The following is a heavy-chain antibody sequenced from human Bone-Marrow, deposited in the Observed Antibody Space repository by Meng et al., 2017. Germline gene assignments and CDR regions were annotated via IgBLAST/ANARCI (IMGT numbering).Heavy chain of an antibody. V-gene: IGHV1-18*01. CDR2: ISAYNGNT. CDR1: GYTFTSYG. CDR3: ARGNRLGTYYYDSSGTDY. D-gene: IGHD3-22*01. J-gene: IGHJ4*02. Sequence: ASVKVSCKASGYTFTSYGISWVRQAPGQGLEWMGWISAYNGNTNYAQELQGRVTMTTDTSTSTAYTELRSLRSDDTAMYYCARGNRLGTYYYDSSGTDYWGQGTLVTVSS.